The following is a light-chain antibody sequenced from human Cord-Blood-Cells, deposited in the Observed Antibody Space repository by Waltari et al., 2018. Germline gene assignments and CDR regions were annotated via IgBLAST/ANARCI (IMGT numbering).Light chain of an antibody. CDR3: CSYAGSSTLV. CDR2: EGS. V-gene: IGLV2-23*01. CDR1: SSDVGSYNL. J-gene: IGLJ2*01. Sequence: QSALTQPASMSGSPGQSITISCTGPSSDVGSYNLLSWYQQHPGKAPKLMIYEGSKRPSGVSNRFSGSKSGNTASLTISGLQAEDEADYYCCSYAGSSTLVFGGGTKLTVL.